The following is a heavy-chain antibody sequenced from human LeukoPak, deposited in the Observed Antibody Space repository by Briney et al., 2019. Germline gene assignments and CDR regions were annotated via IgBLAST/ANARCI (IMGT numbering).Heavy chain of an antibody. CDR3: ARGRYCSGGSCSNHFDY. V-gene: IGHV1-2*02. D-gene: IGHD2-15*01. J-gene: IGHJ4*02. Sequence: ASVKVSCKASGYTFTGSYMHWVRQAPGQGLEWMGWINPNSGGTNYAQKFQGRVTMTRDTSISTAYMELSRLRSDDTAVYYCARGRYCSGGSCSNHFDYWGQGTLVTVSS. CDR2: INPNSGGT. CDR1: GYTFTGSY.